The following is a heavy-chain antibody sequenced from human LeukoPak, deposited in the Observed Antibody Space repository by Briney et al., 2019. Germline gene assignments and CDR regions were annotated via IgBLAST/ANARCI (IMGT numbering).Heavy chain of an antibody. CDR1: GGSFSGYY. J-gene: IGHJ4*02. D-gene: IGHD2-2*02. CDR3: AKEGCTGTRCYTNC. CDR2: INHSGST. Sequence: SETLSLTCAVYGGSFSGYYWSWIRQPPGKGLEWIGEINHSGSTNYNPSLKSRVTISVDTSKNQFSLKLSSVTAADTAVYYCAKEGCTGTRCYTNCWGQGTLVTVSS. V-gene: IGHV4-34*01.